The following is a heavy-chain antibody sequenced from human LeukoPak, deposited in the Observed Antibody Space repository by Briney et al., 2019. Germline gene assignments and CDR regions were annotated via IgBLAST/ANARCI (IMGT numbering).Heavy chain of an antibody. CDR1: GGSISSGDYY. J-gene: IGHJ3*02. Sequence: QTLSLTCTVSGGSISSGDYYWSWIRQPPGTGLEWIGYIYYSGSTYYNPSLKSRVTISVDTSKNQFSLKLSSVTAADTAVYYCARDLGNSDAFDIWGQGTMVTVSS. CDR3: ARDLGNSDAFDI. V-gene: IGHV4-30-4*01. D-gene: IGHD1-1*01. CDR2: IYYSGST.